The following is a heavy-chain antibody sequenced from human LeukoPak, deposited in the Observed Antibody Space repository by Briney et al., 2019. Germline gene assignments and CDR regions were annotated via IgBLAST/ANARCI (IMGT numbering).Heavy chain of an antibody. V-gene: IGHV4-59*01. J-gene: IGHJ4*02. D-gene: IGHD6-19*01. CDR2: IYYSGST. CDR3: ARTGIAVAGVDY. Sequence: PSETLSLTCTVSGXSXSSYYWSWIRQXXXXXXEWIGYIYYSGSTNYNPSLKSRVTISVDTSKNQFSLKLSSVTAADTAVYYCARTGIAVAGVDYWGQGTLVTVSS. CDR1: GXSXSSYY.